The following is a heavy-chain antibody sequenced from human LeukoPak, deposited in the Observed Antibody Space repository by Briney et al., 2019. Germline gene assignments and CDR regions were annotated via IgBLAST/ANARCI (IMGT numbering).Heavy chain of an antibody. Sequence: PSETLSLTCTVSGGSISSGDYYWSWIRQPPGKGLEWIGYIYYSGSTYYNPSLKSRVTISVDTSKNQFSLELSSVTAADTAVYYCARDLMYYYDSSGYHAAFDIWGQGTMVTVSS. D-gene: IGHD3-22*01. J-gene: IGHJ3*02. CDR1: GGSISSGDYY. V-gene: IGHV4-30-4*01. CDR2: IYYSGST. CDR3: ARDLMYYYDSSGYHAAFDI.